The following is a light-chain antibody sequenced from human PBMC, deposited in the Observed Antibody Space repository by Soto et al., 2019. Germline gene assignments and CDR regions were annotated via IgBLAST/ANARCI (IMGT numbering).Light chain of an antibody. V-gene: IGKV3-20*01. Sequence: ETVLTQSPGTLSLSPGERATLSCRASQRVSSNYLAWYQQIPGQAPRLLIYGSSSRATGIPDRFSGSGSGTGFTLTISRLEPEDFAVYYCQQYDNSRITFGRGTRLEIK. CDR3: QQYDNSRIT. CDR1: QRVSSNY. J-gene: IGKJ5*01. CDR2: GSS.